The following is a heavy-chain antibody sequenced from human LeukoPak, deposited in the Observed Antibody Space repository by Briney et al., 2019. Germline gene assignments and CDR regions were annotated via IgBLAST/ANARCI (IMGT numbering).Heavy chain of an antibody. CDR3: AKSGRNYYYYYMDV. J-gene: IGHJ6*03. V-gene: IGHV3-20*04. D-gene: IGHD2-15*01. CDR1: GFTFDDYG. CDR2: INWNGGST. Sequence: GGSQRLSCAASGFTFDDYGMSWVRQAPGKGLEWVSGINWNGGSTGYADSVKGRFTISRDNAKNSLYLQMNSLRAEDTALYYCAKSGRNYYYYYMDVWGKGTTVTVSS.